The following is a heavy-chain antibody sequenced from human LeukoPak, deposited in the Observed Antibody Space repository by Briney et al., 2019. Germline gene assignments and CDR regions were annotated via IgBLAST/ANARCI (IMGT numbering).Heavy chain of an antibody. CDR1: GYTFTGYY. D-gene: IGHD3-9*01. J-gene: IGHJ6*03. CDR3: ARGVFYVRYFDWYNYMDV. V-gene: IGHV1-2*02. Sequence: ASVKVSCKASGYTFTGYYMHWVRQAPGHGLEWMGWINPNSGGTNYAQKFQGRVTMTRDTSISTAYMELSRLRSDDTAVYYCARGVFYVRYFDWYNYMDVWGKGTTVTVSS. CDR2: INPNSGGT.